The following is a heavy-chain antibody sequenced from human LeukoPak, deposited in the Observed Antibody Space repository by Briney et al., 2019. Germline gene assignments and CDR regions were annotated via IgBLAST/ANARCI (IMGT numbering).Heavy chain of an antibody. CDR1: GFTFSSYA. CDR3: ARDIEGPLCY. J-gene: IGHJ4*02. Sequence: PGGSLRLFCAASGFTFSSYAMHWVRQAPGKGLEWVAVISYDGSNKYYADSVKGRFTISRDNSKNTLYLQMNSLRAEDTAVYYCARDIEGPLCYWGQGTLVTVSS. D-gene: IGHD1-26*01. CDR2: ISYDGSNK. V-gene: IGHV3-30-3*01.